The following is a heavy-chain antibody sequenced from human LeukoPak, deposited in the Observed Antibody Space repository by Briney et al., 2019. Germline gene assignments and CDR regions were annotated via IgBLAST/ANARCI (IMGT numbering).Heavy chain of an antibody. CDR1: GFAFTAHW. CDR3: ARAKFCSGGNCRTWSFDV. Sequence: GESLKISCNASGFAFTAHWDAGVRPRPGKGLEWLGTIYPADSGTSYSPSFEGQVTISADSSNTTVYLKWSSLTTSDTGMYYCARAKFCSGGNCRTWSFDVWGRGSLVTVSS. J-gene: IGHJ2*01. V-gene: IGHV5-51*01. D-gene: IGHD2-15*01. CDR2: IYPADSGT.